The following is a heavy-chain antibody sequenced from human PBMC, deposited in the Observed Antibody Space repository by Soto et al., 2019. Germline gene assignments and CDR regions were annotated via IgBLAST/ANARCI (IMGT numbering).Heavy chain of an antibody. J-gene: IGHJ4*02. D-gene: IGHD3-16*01. Sequence: SETLSLTCTVSGGSISSYYWSWIRPPPGKGLEWIGYIYYSGSTNYNPSLKSRVTISVDTSKNQFSLKLSSVTAADTAVYYCARLLRVGSHYFDYWRQGTLVTVSS. CDR2: IYYSGST. CDR3: ARLLRVGSHYFDY. V-gene: IGHV4-59*08. CDR1: GGSISSYY.